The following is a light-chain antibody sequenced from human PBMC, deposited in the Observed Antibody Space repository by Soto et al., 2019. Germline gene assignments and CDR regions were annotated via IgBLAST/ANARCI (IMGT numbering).Light chain of an antibody. CDR2: GAS. CDR3: QQYDTSPFT. Sequence: EIVLTQSPGTLSLSPGERATLSCRASQSVSSTYLGWYQQKPGQAPRLLIYGASNRAAGVPDRFGGSGYGTDFTLTISGLEPEDFAVYYCQQYDTSPFTFGQGTRLEIK. J-gene: IGKJ5*01. V-gene: IGKV3-20*01. CDR1: QSVSSTY.